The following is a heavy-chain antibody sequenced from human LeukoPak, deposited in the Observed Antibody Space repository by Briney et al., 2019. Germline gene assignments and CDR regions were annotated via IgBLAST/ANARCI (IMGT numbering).Heavy chain of an antibody. Sequence: GGSLRLSCPAFGFTFSSYAMSWVRQAPGKGLEWVATIVSEGYKAYYADSVKGRFALSRDNSQNSVHLQMNSLRAEDTATYYGAREIVFLFGHPGGQGALVTVSS. J-gene: IGHJ5*02. CDR1: GFTFSSYA. CDR2: IVSEGYKA. V-gene: IGHV3-23*01. D-gene: IGHD2/OR15-2a*01. CDR3: AREIVFLFGHP.